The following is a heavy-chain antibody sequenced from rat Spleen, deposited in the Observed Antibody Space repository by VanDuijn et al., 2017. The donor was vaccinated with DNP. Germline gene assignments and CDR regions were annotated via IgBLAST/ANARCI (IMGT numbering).Heavy chain of an antibody. CDR3: ERWNSGDFDY. CDR1: GFTFSAYY. V-gene: IGHV5-22*01. Sequence: EVKLVESGGGLVQPGRSLKLSCAASGFTFSAYYMAWVRQAPAKGLEWVAYIGSPAYAPYYTDSVKGRFAISRDNAKSTLYLQMNSLRSEYMAPYYCERWNSGDFDYWGQGGMVTVTA. J-gene: IGHJ2*01. CDR2: IGSPAYAP. D-gene: IGHD4-3*01.